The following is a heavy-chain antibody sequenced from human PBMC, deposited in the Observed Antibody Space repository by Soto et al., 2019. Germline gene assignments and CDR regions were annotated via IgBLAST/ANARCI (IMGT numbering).Heavy chain of an antibody. CDR1: GGTFSSYA. V-gene: IGHV1-69*11. J-gene: IGHJ6*02. CDR3: ASGALRDIVLVPAPIHPRDYYYGMAF. CDR2: IIAILGTA. D-gene: IGHD2-2*01. Sequence: QVQLVQSGAEVKKPGSSVKVSCKASGGTFSSYAISWVRQAPGQGLECMGGIIAILGTANYAQKFQGRVTITATESTSTAYMELSRLRSEDKALYYCASGALRDIVLVPAPIHPRDYYYGMAFWGRGTTVTVSS.